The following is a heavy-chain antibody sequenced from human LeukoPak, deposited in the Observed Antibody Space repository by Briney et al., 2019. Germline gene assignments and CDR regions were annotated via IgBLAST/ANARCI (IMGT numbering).Heavy chain of an antibody. J-gene: IGHJ4*02. V-gene: IGHV4-59*01. D-gene: IGHD5-12*01. CDR2: IYDSGST. Sequence: SETLSLTCTVSGGFISSYYWSWIRQPPGKGLEWIGYIYDSGSTNYNPSLKSRVTIPVATSKKQFSLKLSSVTAADTAVYYCARGYSGYEIFDYWGQGTLVTVSS. CDR1: GGFISSYY. CDR3: ARGYSGYEIFDY.